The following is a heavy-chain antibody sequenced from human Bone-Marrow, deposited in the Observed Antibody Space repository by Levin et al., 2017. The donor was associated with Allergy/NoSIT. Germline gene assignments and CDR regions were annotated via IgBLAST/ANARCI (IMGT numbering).Heavy chain of an antibody. CDR1: GYTFTGYY. J-gene: IGHJ3*02. CDR2: INPNSGGT. V-gene: IGHV1-2*06. D-gene: IGHD2-15*01. Sequence: ASVKVSCKASGYTFTGYYMHWVRQAPGQGLEWMGRINPNSGGTNYAQKFHGRVTMTRDTSISTAYMELSRLRSDDTAVYYCARGGGNDVVVVAAKTANGDDAFDIWGQGTMVTVSS. CDR3: ARGGGNDVVVVAAKTANGDDAFDI.